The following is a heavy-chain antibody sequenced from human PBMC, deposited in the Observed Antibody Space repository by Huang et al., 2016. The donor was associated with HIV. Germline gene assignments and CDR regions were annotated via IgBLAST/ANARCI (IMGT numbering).Heavy chain of an antibody. Sequence: QVQLQQWGAGLLKPSETLSLTCAVYGGSFSGYYWSWIRQPPGKGLEGIGDIKHSGSTNSNPSLKSRVTISVDTSNNQFSLKMTSVTAADTAVYYCARVPSGYDSAYYFDYWGQGTLVTVSS. CDR3: ARVPSGYDSAYYFDY. V-gene: IGHV4-34*01. D-gene: IGHD5-12*01. CDR1: GGSFSGYY. CDR2: IKHSGST. J-gene: IGHJ4*02.